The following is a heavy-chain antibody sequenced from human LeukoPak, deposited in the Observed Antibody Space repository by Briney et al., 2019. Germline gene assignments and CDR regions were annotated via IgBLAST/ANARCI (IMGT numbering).Heavy chain of an antibody. J-gene: IGHJ4*02. CDR3: AKRPGIAVAGHFDY. Sequence: GGSLRLSCAASGFTFSSYAMSWVRQAPGKGLEWVSAISGSGGSTYYADSVKGRFTIPRDNSKNTLYLQMNSLRAEDTAVYYCAKRPGIAVAGHFDYWGQGTLVTVSS. CDR1: GFTFSSYA. CDR2: ISGSGGST. D-gene: IGHD6-19*01. V-gene: IGHV3-23*01.